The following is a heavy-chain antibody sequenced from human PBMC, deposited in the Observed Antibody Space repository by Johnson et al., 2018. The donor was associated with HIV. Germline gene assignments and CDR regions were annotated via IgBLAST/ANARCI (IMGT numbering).Heavy chain of an antibody. V-gene: IGHV3-30*18. J-gene: IGHJ3*02. CDR2: ISYDGANK. D-gene: IGHD1-26*01. CDR3: AKDLGDAVGTTHDAFDI. CDR1: RFTFSSYG. Sequence: QVQLVESGGGVVQPGRSLRLSCVASRFTFSSYGMHWVRQAPGKGLEWVAVISYDGANKYYADPVKGLFTISRDNSKNTLYLQMHSLRAEDTAVYYCAKDLGDAVGTTHDAFDIWGQGTTVTVSS.